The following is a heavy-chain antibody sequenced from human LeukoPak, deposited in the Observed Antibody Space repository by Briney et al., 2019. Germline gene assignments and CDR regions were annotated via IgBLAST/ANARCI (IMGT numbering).Heavy chain of an antibody. D-gene: IGHD2-2*01. Sequence: GGSLTLSCAASGFTFSSYAMSWVRQAPGKGLEWVSAISGSGGSTYYEDSVKGRFTIFRDNSKKTLYLQMNSLRVDDTAVYYCAIDRYCFSTSCSPNCFDPWGKGTLVTVSS. CDR3: AIDRYCFSTSCSPNCFDP. CDR1: GFTFSSYA. V-gene: IGHV3-23*01. CDR2: ISGSGGST. J-gene: IGHJ5*02.